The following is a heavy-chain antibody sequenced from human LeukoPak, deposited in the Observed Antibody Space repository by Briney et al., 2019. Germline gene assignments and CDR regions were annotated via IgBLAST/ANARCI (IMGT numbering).Heavy chain of an antibody. CDR3: ARGYYYAGSDYYDYYGMDV. CDR1: GYTFTGYY. J-gene: IGHJ6*02. Sequence: GASVKVSCKASGYTFTGYYMHWVRQAPGQGLEWMGWINPNSGGTNFAQKFQGRVTMTRDTSISTAYTELSRLRSDDTAVYYCARGYYYAGSDYYDYYGMDVWGQGTLVTVSS. D-gene: IGHD3-22*01. CDR2: INPNSGGT. V-gene: IGHV1-2*02.